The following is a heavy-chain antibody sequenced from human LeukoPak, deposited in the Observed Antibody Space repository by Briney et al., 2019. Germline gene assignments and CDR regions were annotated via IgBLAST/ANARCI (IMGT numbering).Heavy chain of an antibody. CDR3: AKDRGYDSSGPSPYYFDH. CDR1: GFTFSSYG. Sequence: GGSLRLSCAASGFTFSSYGMHWVRQAPGKGLEWVAVISYDGSNKYYADSVKGRFTISRDNSKNTLYLQMNSLRAEDTAVYYCAKDRGYDSSGPSPYYFDHWGQGTLVTVSS. J-gene: IGHJ4*02. CDR2: ISYDGSNK. D-gene: IGHD3-22*01. V-gene: IGHV3-30*18.